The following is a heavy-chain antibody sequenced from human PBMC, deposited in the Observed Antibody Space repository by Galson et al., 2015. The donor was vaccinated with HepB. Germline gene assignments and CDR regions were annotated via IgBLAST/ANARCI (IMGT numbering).Heavy chain of an antibody. Sequence: SLRLSCAASGFSFNYFPMHWVRQAPGKGLEWVAVISYTGSYTGYADFGRGRFTISRDNSKNALYLQMNSLRVEDTALYYCVRPRGAGAGDYQNWYFDLWGRGTQVTVSS. CDR1: GFSFNYFP. J-gene: IGHJ2*01. CDR3: VRPRGAGAGDYQNWYFDL. V-gene: IGHV3-30-3*01. D-gene: IGHD4-17*01. CDR2: ISYTGSYT.